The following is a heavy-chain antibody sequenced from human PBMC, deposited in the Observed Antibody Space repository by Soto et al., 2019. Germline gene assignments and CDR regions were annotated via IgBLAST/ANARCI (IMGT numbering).Heavy chain of an antibody. J-gene: IGHJ6*02. CDR1: GGSISSYY. Sequence: LSLTCTVSGGSISSYYWSWIRQPPGKGLEWIGYIYYSGSTNYNPSLKSRVTISVDTSKNQFSLKLSSVTAADTAVYYCARANNYKYCSSTSCYMEDVWGQGTTVTVSS. V-gene: IGHV4-59*01. D-gene: IGHD2-2*02. CDR2: IYYSGST. CDR3: ARANNYKYCSSTSCYMEDV.